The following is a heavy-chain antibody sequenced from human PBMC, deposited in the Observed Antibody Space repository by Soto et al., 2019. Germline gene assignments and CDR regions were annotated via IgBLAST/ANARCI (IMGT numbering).Heavy chain of an antibody. CDR2: ISSGSRTI. J-gene: IGHJ4*02. CDR1: GFTFNTYS. Sequence: EVQLVESGGGMVQPGGSLRLSCAASGFTFNTYSMNWVRQAPGKGLEWVSYISSGSRTIYYADSVKGRFTISRDNADNSLYLQMNSLRAEDTAVYYCALDEKQLDCFDYWGQGTLVTVSS. D-gene: IGHD6-13*01. V-gene: IGHV3-48*01. CDR3: ALDEKQLDCFDY.